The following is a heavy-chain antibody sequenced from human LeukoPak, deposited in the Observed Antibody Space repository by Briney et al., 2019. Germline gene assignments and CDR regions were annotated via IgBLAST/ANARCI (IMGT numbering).Heavy chain of an antibody. D-gene: IGHD4-23*01. CDR3: AKDNTHGGNSEERAPYGMDV. J-gene: IGHJ6*02. CDR1: GFTFTTYA. Sequence: QPGGSLRLSCAASGFTFTTYALSWVRQAPGKGLEWVSAISSGGGATFYQDSVKGRFTISSDNSKTTLYLQMNSLRAEDTAVYYCAKDNTHGGNSEERAPYGMDVWGQGTTVTVSS. CDR2: ISSGGGAT. V-gene: IGHV3-23*01.